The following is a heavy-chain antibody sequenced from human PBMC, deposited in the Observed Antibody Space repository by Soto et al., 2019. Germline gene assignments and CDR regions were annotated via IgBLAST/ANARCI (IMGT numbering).Heavy chain of an antibody. CDR2: IYYSGST. D-gene: IGHD3-16*02. CDR1: VGAISSNSYY. V-gene: IGHV4-31*03. Sequence: SEPLSLPCTVSVGAISSNSYYWGWIRQPPGKGLEWIGYIYYSGSTYYNPSLKSRVTISVDTSKNQFSLKLSSVTAADTAVYYCARDPLSGMDVWGQGTTVTV. J-gene: IGHJ6*02. CDR3: ARDPLSGMDV.